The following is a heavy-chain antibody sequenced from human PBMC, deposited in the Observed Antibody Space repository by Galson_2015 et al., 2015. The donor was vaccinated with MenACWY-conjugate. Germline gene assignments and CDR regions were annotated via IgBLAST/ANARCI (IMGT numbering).Heavy chain of an antibody. CDR2: ISSSSSYT. CDR1: GFTFSDYY. J-gene: IGHJ4*02. CDR3: ALMGFSSAWSPDY. V-gene: IGHV3-11*03. D-gene: IGHD6-19*01. Sequence: SLRLSCAASGFTFSDYYMSWIRQAPGKGLEWVSYISSSSSYTNYADSVKGRFTISRDNAKNSLYLQMSSLRAEDTAVYYCALMGFSSAWSPDYWGQGTLVTVSS.